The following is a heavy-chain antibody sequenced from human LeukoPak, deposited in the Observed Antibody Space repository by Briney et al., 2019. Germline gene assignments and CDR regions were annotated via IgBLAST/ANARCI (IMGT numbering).Heavy chain of an antibody. Sequence: GGSLRLSRAASGFTFSSYSMNWVRQAPGKGLEWVSYISSSSSTIYYADSVKGRFTISRDNAKNSLYLQMNSLRAEDTAVYYCARDRYSSGWLPTGGFDPWGQGTLVTVSS. J-gene: IGHJ5*02. CDR3: ARDRYSSGWLPTGGFDP. CDR2: ISSSSSTI. D-gene: IGHD6-19*01. V-gene: IGHV3-48*01. CDR1: GFTFSSYS.